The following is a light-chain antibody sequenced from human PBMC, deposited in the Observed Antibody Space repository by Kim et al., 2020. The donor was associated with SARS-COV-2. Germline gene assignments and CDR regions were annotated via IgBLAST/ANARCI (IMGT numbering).Light chain of an antibody. V-gene: IGLV1-40*01. J-gene: IGLJ1*01. CDR2: GNS. Sequence: QRVTISCTGSSSNIGAGYDVHWYQQLPGTAPKLLIYGNSNRPSGVPDRFSGSKSGTSASLAIIGLQAEDEADYYCQSYDSSLSGYVFGTGTKVTVL. CDR1: SSNIGAGYD. CDR3: QSYDSSLSGYV.